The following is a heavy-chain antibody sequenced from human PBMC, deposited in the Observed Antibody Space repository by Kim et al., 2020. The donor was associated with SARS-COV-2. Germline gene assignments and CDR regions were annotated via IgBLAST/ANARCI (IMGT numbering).Heavy chain of an antibody. V-gene: IGHV5-51*01. CDR3: ARHVPMVRGADHYGMDV. D-gene: IGHD3-10*01. J-gene: IGHJ6*02. Sequence: GESLKISCKGSGYSFTSYWIGWVRQMPGKGLEWMGIIYPGDSDTRYSPSFQGQVTISADKSISTAYLQWSSLKASDTAMYYCARHVPMVRGADHYGMDVWGQGTTVTVSS. CDR2: IYPGDSDT. CDR1: GYSFTSYW.